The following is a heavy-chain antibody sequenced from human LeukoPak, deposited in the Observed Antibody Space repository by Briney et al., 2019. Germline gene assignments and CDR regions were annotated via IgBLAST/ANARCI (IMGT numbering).Heavy chain of an antibody. D-gene: IGHD3-16*02. CDR1: GGSISSYY. CDR3: ARVAFGGVIVKYYFDY. Sequence: PSETLSLTCTVSGGSISSYYWSWIRQPPGKGLEWIGYIYYSGSTNYNPSLKSRVTISVDTSKNQFSPKLSSVTAADTAVYYCARVAFGGVIVKYYFDYWGQGTLVTVSS. CDR2: IYYSGST. V-gene: IGHV4-59*01. J-gene: IGHJ4*02.